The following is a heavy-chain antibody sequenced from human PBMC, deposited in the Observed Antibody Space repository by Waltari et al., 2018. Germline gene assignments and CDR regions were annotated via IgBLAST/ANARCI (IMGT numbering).Heavy chain of an antibody. V-gene: IGHV1-2*02. J-gene: IGHJ4*02. CDR2: INPTNGVT. D-gene: IGHD3-16*01. CDR3: ARGLGGSSPFDY. CDR1: GYSFGGNY. Sequence: QVHLVQSGAEVKKSGASVKASCKASGYSFGGNYLYWVRQAPGQGLEWMGWINPTNGVTNYAQKFQGRVTMTRDTSINSVYMDLSRLRSDDTAVYFCARGLGGSSPFDYWGRGTLVTVSS.